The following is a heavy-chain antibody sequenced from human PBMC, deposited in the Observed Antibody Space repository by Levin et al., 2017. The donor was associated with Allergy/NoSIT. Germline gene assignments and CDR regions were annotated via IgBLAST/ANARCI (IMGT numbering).Heavy chain of an antibody. Sequence: GASVKVSCTASGFTFSNFAIHWVRQAPGEGLEWVAAISYEGSNKFYVDAVKGRFTISRDNSKRTAYLQMNDLRTEDTAVYYCARDLVSGGDYWGQGTLVTVSS. CDR1: GFTFSNFA. CDR2: ISYEGSNK. V-gene: IGHV3-30-3*01. J-gene: IGHJ4*02. CDR3: ARDLVSGGDY. D-gene: IGHD3-9*01.